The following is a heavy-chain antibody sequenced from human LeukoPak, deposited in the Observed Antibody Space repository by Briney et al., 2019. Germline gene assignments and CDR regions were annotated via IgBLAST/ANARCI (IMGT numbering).Heavy chain of an antibody. CDR3: AKDRYYYDSSGYKPYFDS. CDR1: GFTFSSCT. J-gene: IGHJ4*02. Sequence: GGSLRLSCAASGFTFSSCTMNWVRQAPGKGLEWVSGTSGSGGGTYYADSVKGRFTISRDNSKNTLYLQMSSLRAEDTAVYYCAKDRYYYDSSGYKPYFDSWGQGTLVTVSS. D-gene: IGHD3-22*01. CDR2: TSGSGGGT. V-gene: IGHV3-23*01.